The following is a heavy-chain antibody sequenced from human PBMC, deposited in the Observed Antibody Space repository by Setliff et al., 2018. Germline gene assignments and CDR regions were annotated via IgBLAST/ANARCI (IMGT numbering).Heavy chain of an antibody. CDR3: ARGGGVNDDNSGFYRSFDY. J-gene: IGHJ4*02. CDR1: GYTFTSYG. V-gene: IGHV1-18*01. CDR2: ISAYNGNT. Sequence: ASVKVSCKASGYTFTSYGFSWVRQAPGQGLEWMGWISAYNGNTNYAQKLQGRVTMTTDTSTSTAYMELNSLRSEDTALYYCARGGGVNDDNSGFYRSFDYWGQGTLVTVSS. D-gene: IGHD3-22*01.